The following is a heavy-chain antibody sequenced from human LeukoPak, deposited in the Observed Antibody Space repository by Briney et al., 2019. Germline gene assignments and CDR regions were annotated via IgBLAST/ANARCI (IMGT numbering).Heavy chain of an antibody. CDR1: GFTFGSYA. D-gene: IGHD2-21*02. J-gene: IGHJ4*02. Sequence: GGSLRLSCAASGFTFGSYAMHWVRQAPGRGLEWVAGISYDGTSKYYADSVKGRFTISRDNSKNTLYLQMNSLRTDDTAVYYCARESPACGEDCYFDYWGQGTLVTVSS. CDR2: ISYDGTSK. V-gene: IGHV3-30-3*01. CDR3: ARESPACGEDCYFDY.